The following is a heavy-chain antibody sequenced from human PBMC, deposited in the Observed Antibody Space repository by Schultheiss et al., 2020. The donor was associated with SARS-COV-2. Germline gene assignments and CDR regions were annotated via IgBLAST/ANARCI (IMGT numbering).Heavy chain of an antibody. J-gene: IGHJ4*02. V-gene: IGHV4-59*12. CDR3: ARVGGSSTATEYYFDY. CDR2: IYYSGST. Sequence: SETLSLTCAVYGGSFSGYYWSWIRQHPGKGLEWIGYIYYSGSTNYNPSLKSRVTISVDTSQNQFSLKLSSVTAADTAVYYCARVGGSSTATEYYFDYWGQGTLVTVSS. D-gene: IGHD2-2*01. CDR1: GGSFSGYY.